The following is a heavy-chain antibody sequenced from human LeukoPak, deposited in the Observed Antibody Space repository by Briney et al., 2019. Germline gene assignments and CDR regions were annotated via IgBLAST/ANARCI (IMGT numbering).Heavy chain of an antibody. Sequence: SETLSLTCTVSGGSISSYYWSWIRQSPGRRLEWIGHISDKGTTKYNPSLKSRVIISADTSKNHLSLNLTSVFAADTAIYYCARRDAGWNYCDYWGQGILVTVSS. D-gene: IGHD6-19*01. CDR2: ISDKGTT. J-gene: IGHJ4*02. V-gene: IGHV4-59*08. CDR3: ARRDAGWNYCDY. CDR1: GGSISSYY.